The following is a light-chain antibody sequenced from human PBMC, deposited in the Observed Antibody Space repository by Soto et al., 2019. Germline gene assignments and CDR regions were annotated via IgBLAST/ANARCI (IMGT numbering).Light chain of an antibody. CDR1: QRVTSRY. CDR3: QHYDSPPRT. CDR2: AAS. J-gene: IGKJ1*01. V-gene: IGKV3-20*01. Sequence: EIVLTQSPGTLSLSPGERATLACRASQRVTSRYLACYQLKPGPAPRLLIYAASSTATGLPARFSGSGSGTDFPPTISRLHPEDFAVYFCQHYDSPPRTFGQGTKVDIK.